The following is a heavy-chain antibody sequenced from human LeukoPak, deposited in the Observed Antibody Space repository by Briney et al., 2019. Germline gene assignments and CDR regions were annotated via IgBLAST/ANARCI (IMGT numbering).Heavy chain of an antibody. CDR2: FDPEDGET. V-gene: IGHV1-24*01. CDR3: ATRIRYSNYVGGWFDP. D-gene: IGHD4-11*01. CDR1: GYTLTELS. Sequence: ASVKVPCKVSGYTLTELSMHWVRQAPGKGLEWMGGFDPEDGETIYAQKFQGRVTMTEDTSTDTAYMELSSLRSEDTAVYYCATRIRYSNYVGGWFDPWGQGTLVTVSS. J-gene: IGHJ5*02.